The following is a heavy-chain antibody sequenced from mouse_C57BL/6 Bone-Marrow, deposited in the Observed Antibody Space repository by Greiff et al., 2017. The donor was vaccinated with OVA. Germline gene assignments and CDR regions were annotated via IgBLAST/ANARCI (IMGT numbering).Heavy chain of an antibody. V-gene: IGHV5-6*01. Sequence: EVKLMESGGDLVKPGGSLKLSCAASGFTFSSYGMSWVRQTPDKRLEWVATISSGGSYTYYPDSVKGRFTISRDNAKNTLYLQMSSLKSEGTAMYYCARKDSKGFDYWGQGTTLTVSS. CDR1: GFTFSSYG. D-gene: IGHD2-5*01. J-gene: IGHJ2*01. CDR2: ISSGGSYT. CDR3: ARKDSKGFDY.